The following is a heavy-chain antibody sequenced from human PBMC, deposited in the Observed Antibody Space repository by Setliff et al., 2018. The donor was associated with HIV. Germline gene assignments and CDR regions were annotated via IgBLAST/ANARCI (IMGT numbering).Heavy chain of an antibody. CDR1: NGSFRPYS. Sequence: SETLSLTCGVYNGSFRPYSWSWVRQPPGKGLEWIGSSYYSSRTYYNPSLKNRVTISADTSKNHLSLKLTSLTAADTAVYYCARSTYYYGSGKGSGWFDPWGQGTLVTVSS. J-gene: IGHJ5*02. D-gene: IGHD3-10*01. CDR2: SYYSSRT. CDR3: ARSTYYYGSGKGSGWFDP. V-gene: IGHV4-34*01.